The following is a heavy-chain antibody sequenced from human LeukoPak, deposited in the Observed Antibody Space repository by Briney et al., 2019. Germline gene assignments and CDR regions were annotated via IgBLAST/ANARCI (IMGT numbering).Heavy chain of an antibody. CDR3: ARVYTGGSGWYHNWFDP. CDR1: GYTFTSYG. CDR2: ISTYNGNT. V-gene: IGHV1-18*01. Sequence: ASVKVSCKASGYTFTSYGISWVRQAPGQGLEWMGWISTYNGNTNYAQKLQGRVTMTTDTSTSTAYMELRSLRSDDTAVYYCARVYTGGSGWYHNWFDPWGRGTLVTVSS. D-gene: IGHD6-19*01. J-gene: IGHJ5*02.